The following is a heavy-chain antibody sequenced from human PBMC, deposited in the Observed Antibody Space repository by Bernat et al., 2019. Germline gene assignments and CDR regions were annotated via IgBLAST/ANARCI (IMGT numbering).Heavy chain of an antibody. Sequence: QVQLVESGGGVVQPGRSLRLSCAASGFTFSSYGMHWVRQASGKGLGWVAVIWYDGSNKYYADYVKGRFTISRDNSKNTLYLQMNSLRAEDTAVYYCARDGGYSYGTEFSDYWGQGTLVTVSS. D-gene: IGHD5-18*01. CDR3: ARDGGYSYGTEFSDY. V-gene: IGHV3-33*01. CDR2: IWYDGSNK. CDR1: GFTFSSYG. J-gene: IGHJ4*02.